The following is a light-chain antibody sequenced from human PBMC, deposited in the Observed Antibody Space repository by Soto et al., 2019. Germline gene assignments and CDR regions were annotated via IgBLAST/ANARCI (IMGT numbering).Light chain of an antibody. J-gene: IGLJ2*01. Sequence: QTVVTQEPSLTVSPGGTVTLTCGSSTGAVTSGHYPYWFQQKPGQAPMTLIYDASNKYSWTPARFSGSILGGKAALTLSGAQTGDEADYYCLLQYNLVRVFGGGTKLTVL. CDR3: LLQYNLVRV. V-gene: IGLV7-46*01. CDR2: DAS. CDR1: TGAVTSGHY.